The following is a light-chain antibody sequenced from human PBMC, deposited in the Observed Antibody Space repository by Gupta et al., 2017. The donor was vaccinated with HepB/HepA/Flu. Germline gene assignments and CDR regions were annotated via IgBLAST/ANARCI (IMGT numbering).Light chain of an antibody. V-gene: IGKV1-39*01. Sequence: SQPPASLSASVGDRVTLTCRARQSISSYLNWYQQKPGQAPKLLIYAASTRHSGVPSRFSGSGSGTEFTLTISSRQTEDFAIYYCQQRNSCPRTFGQGTXVEIK. CDR2: AAS. CDR3: QQRNSCPRT. J-gene: IGKJ1*01. CDR1: QSISSY.